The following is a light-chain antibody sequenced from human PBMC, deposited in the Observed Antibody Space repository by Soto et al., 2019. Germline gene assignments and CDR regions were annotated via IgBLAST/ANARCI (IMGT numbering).Light chain of an antibody. CDR2: GAS. Sequence: EIVLTQSPGTLSLSPGERATLSCRASQSVSSSYLAWYQQKPGQAPRLLIYGASSRATGIPDRFSGSGSGTDFTLTISRLEAEDFAVYYCQQYGSPPLTFGGGTKVEIK. J-gene: IGKJ4*01. CDR1: QSVSSSY. V-gene: IGKV3-20*01. CDR3: QQYGSPPLT.